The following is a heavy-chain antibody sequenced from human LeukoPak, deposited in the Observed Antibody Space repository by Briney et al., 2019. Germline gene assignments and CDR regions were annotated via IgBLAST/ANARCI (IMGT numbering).Heavy chain of an antibody. CDR3: ARSLFRFLEWSYRSYYYYYMDV. V-gene: IGHV1-69*13. CDR1: GGTFSSYA. CDR2: IIPMFGTP. Sequence: ASVKVSCKASGGTFSSYAISWVRQAPGQGLEWMGGIIPMFGTPNYAQKFQGRVTIIADESTSTAYMELSSLRSEDTAVYYCARSLFRFLEWSYRSYYYYYMDVWGKGTTVTVSS. D-gene: IGHD3-3*01. J-gene: IGHJ6*03.